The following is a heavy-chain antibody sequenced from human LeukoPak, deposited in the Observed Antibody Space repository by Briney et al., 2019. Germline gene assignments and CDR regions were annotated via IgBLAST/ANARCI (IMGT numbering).Heavy chain of an antibody. J-gene: IGHJ4*02. CDR1: GLTVTNNY. D-gene: IGHD4-17*01. CDR2: LYGDGDT. Sequence: PGGSLRLSCAASGLTVTNNYWHWVRQPPGKGPEWISILYGDGDTKYADSVKGRFTFSRDSSRNTLYLQMNGLRAEDTAVYYCTYGDYPLTYWGQGTLVSVSS. V-gene: IGHV3-66*01. CDR3: TYGDYPLTY.